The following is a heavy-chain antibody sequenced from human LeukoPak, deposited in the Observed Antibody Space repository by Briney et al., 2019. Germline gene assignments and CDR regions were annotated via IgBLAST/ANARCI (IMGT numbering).Heavy chain of an antibody. CDR2: IIPIFGTA. Sequence: SVKVSCKASGYTFTSYDINWVRQAPGQGLEWMGGIIPIFGTANYAQKFQGRVTITADESTSTAYMELSSLRSEDTAVYYCAISSSWYPPYWGQGTLVTVSS. CDR1: GYTFTSYD. V-gene: IGHV1-69*13. CDR3: AISSSWYPPY. D-gene: IGHD6-13*01. J-gene: IGHJ4*02.